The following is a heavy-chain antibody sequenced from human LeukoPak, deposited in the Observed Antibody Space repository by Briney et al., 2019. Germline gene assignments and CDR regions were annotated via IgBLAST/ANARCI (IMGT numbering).Heavy chain of an antibody. J-gene: IGHJ4*02. CDR1: GASISSYY. V-gene: IGHV4-59*01. CDR3: ARGDYGGTGDY. D-gene: IGHD4-23*01. CDR2: TYYSGHSGTT. Sequence: SETLSLTCTVSGASISSYYWSWIRQPPGKGLEWIGYTYYSGHSGTTNYNASLQSRVTISVDTSKNQMSLKMRSVTAADTAVYYCARGDYGGTGDYWGQGTLVTVSS.